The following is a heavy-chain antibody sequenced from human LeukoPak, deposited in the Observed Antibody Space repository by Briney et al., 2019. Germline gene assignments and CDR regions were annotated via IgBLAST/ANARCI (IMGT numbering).Heavy chain of an antibody. CDR2: IRHDSSDI. CDR1: GFTFSTYS. V-gene: IGHV3-48*01. Sequence: PGGSLRLSCAASGFTFSTYSMNWVRQAPGKGLEWISFIRHDSSDIYYADSVKGRFTISRDNAKNSLYLQMNSLRVEDTAVYYCAREGLTYYYDSSGYMYWGQGTLVTVSS. J-gene: IGHJ4*02. CDR3: AREGLTYYYDSSGYMY. D-gene: IGHD3-22*01.